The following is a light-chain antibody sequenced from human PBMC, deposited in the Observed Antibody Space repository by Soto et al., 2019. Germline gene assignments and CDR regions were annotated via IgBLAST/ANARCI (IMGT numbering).Light chain of an antibody. CDR1: SSDVGTYNY. V-gene: IGLV2-14*03. CDR3: SSYTSSSTSVV. J-gene: IGLJ2*01. Sequence: QSVLTQPASVSGSPGQSITNSCTGTSSDVGTYNYVSWYQQHPGKAPKLMIYDVSNRPSGVSDRFSGSKSGNTASLTISGLQAEDEADYYCSSYTSSSTSVVFGGGTKLTVL. CDR2: DVS.